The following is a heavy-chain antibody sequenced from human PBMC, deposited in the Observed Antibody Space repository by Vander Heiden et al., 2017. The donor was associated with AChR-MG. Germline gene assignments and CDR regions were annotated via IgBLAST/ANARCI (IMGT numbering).Heavy chain of an antibody. CDR2: TYYRSKWYN. D-gene: IGHD7-27*01. Sequence: QVQLQQSGPGLVKPSQTLSLTCSISGGSVSSNSAPWNGIRQSPSRGLEWLGRTYYRSKWYNDYAVSVKRRITINPDTSKNQFSLQLNSVTPEETAVYYCARDLNGDLPGDQDYWYFDLWGRGTLVTVSS. V-gene: IGHV6-1*01. J-gene: IGHJ2*01. CDR1: GGSVSSNSAP. CDR3: ARDLNGDLPGDQDYWYFDL.